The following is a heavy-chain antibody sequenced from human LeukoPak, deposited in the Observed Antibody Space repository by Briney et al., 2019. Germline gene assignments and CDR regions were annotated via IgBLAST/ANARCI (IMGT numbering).Heavy chain of an antibody. D-gene: IGHD5-24*01. CDR1: GFTFSDYA. Sequence: AGGCLRLSCTASGFTFSDYAMSCVRQAPGQGLESVSGISGSGGSIRYADSVKGRFIIARDNSKNTLYLQMNSLRAEDTAVYYCAKGGDGYNYYFDYWGQETLVTVSS. J-gene: IGHJ4*02. V-gene: IGHV3-23*01. CDR2: ISGSGGSI. CDR3: AKGGDGYNYYFDY.